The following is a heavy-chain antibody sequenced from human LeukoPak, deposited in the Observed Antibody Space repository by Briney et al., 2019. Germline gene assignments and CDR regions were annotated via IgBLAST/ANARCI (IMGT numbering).Heavy chain of an antibody. Sequence: GGSLRLSCAASGFTFSSYEMHWVRQAPGKGLEWVSYISSSGSTIYYADSVKGRFTISRDNSKNTLYLQMNSLRAEDTAVYYCARGPSGYHNTGGQGTLVTVSS. CDR2: ISSSGSTI. CDR3: ARGPSGYHNT. CDR1: GFTFSSYE. V-gene: IGHV3-48*03. D-gene: IGHD5-12*01. J-gene: IGHJ4*02.